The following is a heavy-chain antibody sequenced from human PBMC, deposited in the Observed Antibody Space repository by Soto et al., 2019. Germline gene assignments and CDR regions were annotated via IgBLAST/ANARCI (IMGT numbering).Heavy chain of an antibody. CDR2: FIPAYRTL. J-gene: IGHJ4*02. CDR1: GGSFGNSA. V-gene: IGHV1-69*01. Sequence: QVLLVQSGAEVQKPGSSVKISCKASGGSFGNSAINWVRQTPGQGLEWLGGFIPAYRTLNFAQKFKGRVTITADESTGTAFMTLSGLASNDTAVDYCATGVIWIGYFTVDSWGQGTRVTVSS. D-gene: IGHD3-3*01. CDR3: ATGVIWIGYFTVDS.